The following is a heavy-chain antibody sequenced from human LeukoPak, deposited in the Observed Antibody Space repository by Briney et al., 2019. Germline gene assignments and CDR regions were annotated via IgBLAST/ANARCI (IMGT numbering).Heavy chain of an antibody. Sequence: GGSLRLSCAASGFTFSNYAMSWVRQAPGKGLEWVSGISGSGTTTYYADSVKGRFTISRDNSKNTVYLQMNSLRAEDTAVYYCVKVIYSNYGYFDYWGQGTLVTVSS. CDR1: GFTFSNYA. D-gene: IGHD4-11*01. CDR2: ISGSGTTT. CDR3: VKVIYSNYGYFDY. J-gene: IGHJ4*02. V-gene: IGHV3-23*01.